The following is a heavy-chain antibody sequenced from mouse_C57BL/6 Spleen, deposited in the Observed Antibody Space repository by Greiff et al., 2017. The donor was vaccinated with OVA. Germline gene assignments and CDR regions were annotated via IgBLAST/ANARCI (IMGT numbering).Heavy chain of an antibody. V-gene: IGHV1-26*01. D-gene: IGHD2-5*01. Sequence: EVQLQQSGPELVKPGASVKISCKASGYTFTDYYMNWVKQSHGKSLEWIGDINPNNGGTSYTQKFKGKATLTVDKSSSTAYMELRSLTSEDSAVYYCARDYSNYFDYWGQGTTLTVSS. CDR1: GYTFTDYY. CDR2: INPNNGGT. CDR3: ARDYSNYFDY. J-gene: IGHJ2*01.